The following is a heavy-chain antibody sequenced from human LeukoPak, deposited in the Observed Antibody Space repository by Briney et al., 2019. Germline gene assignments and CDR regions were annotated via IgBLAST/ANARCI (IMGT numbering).Heavy chain of an antibody. CDR1: GFTFSSYW. J-gene: IGHJ4*02. Sequence: GGSLRLSCAASGFTFSSYWMSWVRQAPGKGLEWVANIKQDGSEKYYVDSVKGRFTISRDNAKNSLYLQMNSLRAEDTAVYYCARDLSLWGIAAAGPDYWGQGTLVTVSS. CDR2: IKQDGSEK. CDR3: ARDLSLWGIAAAGPDY. V-gene: IGHV3-7*01. D-gene: IGHD6-13*01.